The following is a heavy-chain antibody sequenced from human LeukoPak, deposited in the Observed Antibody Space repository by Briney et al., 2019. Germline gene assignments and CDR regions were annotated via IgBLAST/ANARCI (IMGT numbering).Heavy chain of an antibody. CDR1: GFTFNSFW. V-gene: IGHV3-74*01. CDR2: INSDGIRT. Sequence: GGSLRLSCAASGFTFNSFWMYWVRQVPGKGLLWVARINSDGIRTSHADSVQGRFTISRDNANNTLYLQMNSLRVEDTAVYYCARGGSGSGYHYYYYYMDVWGKGATVTISS. D-gene: IGHD3-22*01. J-gene: IGHJ6*03. CDR3: ARGGSGSGYHYYYYYMDV.